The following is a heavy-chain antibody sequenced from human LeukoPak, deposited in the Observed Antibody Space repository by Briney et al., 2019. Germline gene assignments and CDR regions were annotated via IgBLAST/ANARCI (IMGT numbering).Heavy chain of an antibody. J-gene: IGHJ6*03. V-gene: IGHV4-39*07. CDR3: ARQHNWNYVDYYYYMDV. D-gene: IGHD1-7*01. Sequence: PSETLSLTCTVSGGSISSGSYYWGWIRQPPGKGLEWIGSIYHSGSTYYNPSLMSRVTISVDTSKNQFSLKLTSVTAADTAVYYCARQHNWNYVDYYYYMDVWGKGTTVTVSS. CDR1: GGSISSGSYY. CDR2: IYHSGST.